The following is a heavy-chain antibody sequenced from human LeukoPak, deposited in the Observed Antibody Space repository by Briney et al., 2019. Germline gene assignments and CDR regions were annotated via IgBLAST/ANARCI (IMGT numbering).Heavy chain of an antibody. CDR2: INPNSGGT. J-gene: IGHJ4*02. D-gene: IGHD2-15*01. Sequence: ASVKVSCKASGYTFTGYYMHWVRQAPGQGLEWMGWINPNSGGTNYAQKFQGRVTMTRDTSISTAYMELTRLGSDDTAVYYCAREGDGLLSKDFDYWGQGTLVTVSS. CDR1: GYTFTGYY. CDR3: AREGDGLLSKDFDY. V-gene: IGHV1-2*02.